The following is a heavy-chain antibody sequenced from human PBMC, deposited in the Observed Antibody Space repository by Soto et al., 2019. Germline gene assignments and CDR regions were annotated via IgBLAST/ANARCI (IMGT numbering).Heavy chain of an antibody. CDR2: ISGSGGST. D-gene: IGHD3-10*01. Sequence: PGGSLRLSCAASGFTFSSYAMSWVRQAPGKGLDWVSAISGSGGSTYYADSVKGRSTISRDNSKNTLYLQMNSLRAEDTAVYYYAKSRYGSGSYRWFDPWGQGTLVTVSS. CDR1: GFTFSSYA. V-gene: IGHV3-23*01. CDR3: AKSRYGSGSYRWFDP. J-gene: IGHJ5*02.